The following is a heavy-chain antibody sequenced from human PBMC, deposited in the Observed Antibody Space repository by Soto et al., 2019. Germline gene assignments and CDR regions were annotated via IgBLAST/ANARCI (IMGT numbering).Heavy chain of an antibody. D-gene: IGHD3-16*01. J-gene: IGHJ6*02. CDR3: AREGEMPYYYYGLDV. Sequence: QVQLVQSGAEVRKPGASVKVSRKASGYTFTTYGISWVRQAPGQGLEWMGWISGYNGHTKYAQKFQGRVTMTTDTSTSTVYMDLRSLRSDDTAVYYCAREGEMPYYYYGLDVWGQGTTVNVS. V-gene: IGHV1-18*01. CDR2: ISGYNGHT. CDR1: GYTFTTYG.